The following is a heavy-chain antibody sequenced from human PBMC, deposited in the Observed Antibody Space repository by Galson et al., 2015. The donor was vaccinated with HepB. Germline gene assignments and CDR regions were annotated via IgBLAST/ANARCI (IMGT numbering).Heavy chain of an antibody. Sequence: PLRLSGAASGLTFSRYLIHWVRQAPGEGLEWVSLISSYSNHIAYADAVKVRLPISRDNAKTSLVLEMKQLRADDTAVYYCTINLLWLGSSVAEDYWGQGTLVTVSS. CDR2: ISSYSNHI. CDR1: GLTFSRYL. J-gene: IGHJ4*02. D-gene: IGHD6-6*01. V-gene: IGHV3-21*05. CDR3: TINLLWLGSSVAEDY.